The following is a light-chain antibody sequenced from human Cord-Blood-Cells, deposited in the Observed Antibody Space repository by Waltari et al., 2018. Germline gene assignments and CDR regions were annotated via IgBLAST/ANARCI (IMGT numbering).Light chain of an antibody. CDR1: QSISNW. CDR2: KSS. V-gene: IGKV1-5*03. CDR3: QQYNSYST. Sequence: DIQLTQSPSTMSASVGDRVTITCRASQSISNWLAWYQQKPGKAPKLLIYKSSSLESGVPSRFSGSGSVTEFTLTISSLQPDDFATYYCQQYNSYSTFGQGTKVEIK. J-gene: IGKJ1*01.